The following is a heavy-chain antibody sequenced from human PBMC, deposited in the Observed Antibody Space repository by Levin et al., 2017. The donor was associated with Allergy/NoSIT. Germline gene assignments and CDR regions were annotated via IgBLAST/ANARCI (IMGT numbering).Heavy chain of an antibody. J-gene: IGHJ4*02. CDR1: GFTFSTYP. CDR2: ISDGGGNT. Sequence: PGGSLRLSCTVSGFTFSTYPMSWVRQAPGKGLEWVAGISDGGGNTYYADSVKGRFTISRDNSMNTLYLQINSLRAEDTAVYYCAKRANSNPPPPYCFDHWGQGTLVTVSS. V-gene: IGHV3-23*01. D-gene: IGHD1-7*01. CDR3: AKRANSNPPPPYCFDH.